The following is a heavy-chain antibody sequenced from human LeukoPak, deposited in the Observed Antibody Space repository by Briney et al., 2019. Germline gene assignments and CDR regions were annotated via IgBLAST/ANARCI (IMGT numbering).Heavy chain of an antibody. V-gene: IGHV3-73*01. D-gene: IGHD1-1*01. CDR1: GLTFSDSI. J-gene: IGHJ4*02. Sequence: GGSLILSCAASGLTFSDSIIHWVRQASGKGLEWVGRIRGKADSYATGYAASVKGRFIVSRDDSRNTAYLQMNSLTTEDTALYYCSRQLSGTGATDYWGQGTLVTVSS. CDR2: IRGKADSYAT. CDR3: SRQLSGTGATDY.